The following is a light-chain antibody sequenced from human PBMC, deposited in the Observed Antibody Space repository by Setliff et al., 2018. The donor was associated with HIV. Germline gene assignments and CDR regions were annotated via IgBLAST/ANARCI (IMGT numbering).Light chain of an antibody. V-gene: IGLV2-14*03. Sequence: QSVPAQPASVSASPGQSITISCAGTSADVGGYDFVSWYQQHPGKAPKLIIYDVGDRPSGVSNRFSGSKSGDTASLTISGLQAEDEADYYCSSYTSISTYAFGTGTKVTVL. CDR2: DVG. CDR3: SSYTSISTYA. CDR1: SADVGGYDF. J-gene: IGLJ1*01.